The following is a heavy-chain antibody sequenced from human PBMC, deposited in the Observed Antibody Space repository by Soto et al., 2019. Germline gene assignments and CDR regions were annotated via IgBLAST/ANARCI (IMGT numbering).Heavy chain of an antibody. D-gene: IGHD3-9*01. CDR1: GFTFSSYA. Sequence: GGSLRLSWAASGFTFSSYAMHSVRQAPGKGLEWVAVIPYDGSNKYYADSVKGRFTISRDNSKNTLYLQMNSLRAEDTAVYYCARDPGSYDDILTGYYIASYYYGMDVWGQGTTVTVSS. CDR2: IPYDGSNK. J-gene: IGHJ6*02. V-gene: IGHV3-30-3*01. CDR3: ARDPGSYDDILTGYYIASYYYGMDV.